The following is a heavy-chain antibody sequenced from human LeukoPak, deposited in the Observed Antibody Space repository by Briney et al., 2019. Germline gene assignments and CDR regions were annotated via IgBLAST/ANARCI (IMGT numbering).Heavy chain of an antibody. CDR2: INPSGGST. CDR1: GYTFTSYH. Sequence: ASVKVSCKASGYTFTSYHMYWVRQAPGQGLEWMGIINPSGGSTSYAQKFQGRVTMTRDMSTSTVFMELSSLRSEDTAVYYCARELTGADYYYYYMDVWGKGTTVTVSS. V-gene: IGHV1-46*01. D-gene: IGHD1-14*01. J-gene: IGHJ6*03. CDR3: ARELTGADYYYYYMDV.